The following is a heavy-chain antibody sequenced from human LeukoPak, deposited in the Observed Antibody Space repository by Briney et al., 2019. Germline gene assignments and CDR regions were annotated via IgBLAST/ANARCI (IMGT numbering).Heavy chain of an antibody. CDR1: GFTFSSYA. CDR3: ARDRVGATDYFDY. Sequence: GGSLRLSCAASGFTFSSYAMHWVRQAPGKGLEWVAVISYDGSNKYYADSVKGRFTISRDNSKNTLYLQMNSQRAEDTAVYYCARDRVGATDYFDYWGQGTLVTVSS. CDR2: ISYDGSNK. D-gene: IGHD1-26*01. J-gene: IGHJ4*02. V-gene: IGHV3-30-3*01.